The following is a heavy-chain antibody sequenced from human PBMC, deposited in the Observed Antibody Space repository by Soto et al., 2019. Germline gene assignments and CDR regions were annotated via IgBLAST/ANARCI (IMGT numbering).Heavy chain of an antibody. J-gene: IGHJ6*02. V-gene: IGHV1-46*03. Sequence: GASVKVSCKASGYTFTSYYMHWVRQAPGQGLEWMGIINPSGGSTSYAQKFQGRVTMTRDTSTSTVYMELSSLRSEDTAVYYCARAGYSYGYHYYYYGMDVWGQGTTVTVSS. CDR2: INPSGGST. CDR1: GYTFTSYY. D-gene: IGHD5-18*01. CDR3: ARAGYSYGYHYYYYGMDV.